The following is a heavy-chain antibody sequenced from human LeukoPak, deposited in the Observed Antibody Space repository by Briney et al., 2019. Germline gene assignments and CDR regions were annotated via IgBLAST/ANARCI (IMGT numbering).Heavy chain of an antibody. CDR1: GFTFDDYA. Sequence: GSLRLSCEASGFTFDDYAMTWVRQAPRKGLERVSGINWNGGSTGYADSGKGRFTISRDNAKNSLYLQMSTLRAEDTALYYCARGYDFWSGRLGDAFDIWGQGTMVTVSS. CDR2: INWNGGST. V-gene: IGHV3-20*04. CDR3: ARGYDFWSGRLGDAFDI. D-gene: IGHD3-3*01. J-gene: IGHJ3*02.